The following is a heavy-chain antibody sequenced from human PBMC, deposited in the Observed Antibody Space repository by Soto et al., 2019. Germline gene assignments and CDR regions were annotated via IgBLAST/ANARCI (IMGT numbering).Heavy chain of an antibody. V-gene: IGHV3-23*01. CDR1: GFTFNNYA. D-gene: IGHD6-13*01. CDR2: ISGSDGST. J-gene: IGHJ4*02. Sequence: DVQLLESGGGLVQPGGSLRLSCAASGFTFNNYAINWVRQSPGKGLEWVSVISGSDGSTYYADSVKGRFTITRDNSKNTVYLQMSRLRVEDTAVYYCAKAGGAAGTVDYFDYWGQGTLVTVSS. CDR3: AKAGGAAGTVDYFDY.